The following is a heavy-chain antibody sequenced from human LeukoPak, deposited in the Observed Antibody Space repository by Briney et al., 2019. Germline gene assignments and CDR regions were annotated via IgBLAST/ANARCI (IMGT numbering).Heavy chain of an antibody. D-gene: IGHD1-26*01. Sequence: KASETLSLTCAVSGYSISSGYYWGWIRQPPGKGLEWIGSIYHSGSTHYNPSLKSRVTISVDTSKNQFSLKLSSVTAADTAVYYCARDYDATKDYYYYYMDVWGKGTTVTVSS. CDR2: IYHSGST. J-gene: IGHJ6*03. V-gene: IGHV4-38-2*02. CDR1: GYSISSGYY. CDR3: ARDYDATKDYYYYYMDV.